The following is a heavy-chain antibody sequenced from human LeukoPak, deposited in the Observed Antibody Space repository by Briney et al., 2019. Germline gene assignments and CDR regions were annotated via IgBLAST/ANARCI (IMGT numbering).Heavy chain of an antibody. V-gene: IGHV1-18*01. D-gene: IGHD6-6*01. CDR1: GYSFTTYG. CDR3: ARTSRYSSPDY. J-gene: IGHJ4*02. Sequence: ASVKVSCKPSGYSFTTYGIIWVRQAPGQGLEWMGWISTYTGNTNYAQSLQGRVTMTPDTSTGTAYMELRSLRSDDTAVYYCARTSRYSSPDYWGQGTLVTVSS. CDR2: ISTYTGNT.